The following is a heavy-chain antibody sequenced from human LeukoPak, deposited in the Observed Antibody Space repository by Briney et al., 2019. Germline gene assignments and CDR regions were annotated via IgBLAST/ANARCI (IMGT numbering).Heavy chain of an antibody. D-gene: IGHD3-16*01. J-gene: IGHJ4*02. CDR3: ARPRPGWSSVMPYFDY. Sequence: GGSLRLSCAASGFTFSTYGMHWVRQAPGKGLEWVANIKHDGTDKYYVDSVKGRFTISRDNAKNSLFLQMNSLRAEDTAVYYCARPRPGWSSVMPYFDYWGQGTLVTVS. CDR1: GFTFSTYG. CDR2: IKHDGTDK. V-gene: IGHV3-7*01.